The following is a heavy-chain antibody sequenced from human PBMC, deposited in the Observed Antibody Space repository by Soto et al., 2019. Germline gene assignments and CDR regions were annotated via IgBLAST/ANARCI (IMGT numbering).Heavy chain of an antibody. CDR2: ISSSSSTI. CDR1: GFTFSSYS. Sequence: GGSLRLSCAASGFTFSSYSMNWVRQAPGKGLEWVSYISSSSSTIYYADSVKGRFTISRDNAKNSLYLQMNSLRAEDTAVYYCARGFEFGDFAYWGQGILVTVSS. V-gene: IGHV3-48*01. D-gene: IGHD3-10*01. CDR3: ARGFEFGDFAY. J-gene: IGHJ4*02.